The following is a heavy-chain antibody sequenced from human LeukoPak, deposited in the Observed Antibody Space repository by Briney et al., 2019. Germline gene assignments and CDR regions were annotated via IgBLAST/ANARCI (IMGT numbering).Heavy chain of an antibody. D-gene: IGHD4-11*01. CDR3: AREGFTVPDYYYYMDV. V-gene: IGHV4-59*01. CDR2: IYYSGSA. CDR1: GGSISSYY. Sequence: SETLSLTCTVSGGSISSYYWSWIRQPPGKGLEWIGEIYYSGSANYNPSLKSRVTISVDTSKNQFSLKLSSVTAADTAVYYCAREGFTVPDYYYYMDVWGKGTTVTVSS. J-gene: IGHJ6*03.